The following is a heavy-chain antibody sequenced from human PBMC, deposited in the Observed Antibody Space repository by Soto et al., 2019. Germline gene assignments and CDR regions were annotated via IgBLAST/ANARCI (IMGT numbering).Heavy chain of an antibody. CDR1: GFTFSSYS. V-gene: IGHV3-21*01. CDR2: ISSRSSYI. Sequence: EVQLVESGGGLVKPGGSLRLSCVASGFTFSSYSMNWVRQAPGKGLEWVSSISSRSSYIFYADSVKGRFTISRDNAKNSLSLQMHSLRAEDLGVYYWARDPDAYFGGGSRPNYGMDVWGQGTTVTVSS. CDR3: ARDPDAYFGGGSRPNYGMDV. J-gene: IGHJ6*02. D-gene: IGHD3-16*01.